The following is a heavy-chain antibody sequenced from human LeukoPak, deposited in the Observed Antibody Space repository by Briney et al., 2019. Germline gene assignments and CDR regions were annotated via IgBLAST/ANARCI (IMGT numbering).Heavy chain of an antibody. J-gene: IGHJ4*02. Sequence: SETLSLTCTVSGGSISSYYWSWTRQPPGKGLEWIGYIYYSGSTNYNPSLKSRVTISVDTSKDQFSLKLSSVTAADTAVYYCARDAGRDYDSSGYPYYFDYWGQGTLVTVSS. V-gene: IGHV4-59*01. D-gene: IGHD3-22*01. CDR3: ARDAGRDYDSSGYPYYFDY. CDR2: IYYSGST. CDR1: GGSISSYY.